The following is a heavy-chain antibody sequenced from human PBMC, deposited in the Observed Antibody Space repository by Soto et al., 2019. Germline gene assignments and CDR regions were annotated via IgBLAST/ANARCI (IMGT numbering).Heavy chain of an antibody. J-gene: IGHJ4*02. CDR1: GFTFGTYS. CDR3: ARESEDLTSNFDY. Sequence: GGSLRLSCAGSGFTFGTYSMNWVRQAPGKGLEWVSSISSTTNYIYYGDSMKGRFTISRDNAKNSLYLEMNSLRAEDTAVYYCARESEDLTSNFDYWGQGTLVTVSS. V-gene: IGHV3-21*06. CDR2: ISSTTNYI.